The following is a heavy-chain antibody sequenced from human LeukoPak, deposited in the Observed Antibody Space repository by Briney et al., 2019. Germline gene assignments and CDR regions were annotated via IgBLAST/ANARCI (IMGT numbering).Heavy chain of an antibody. V-gene: IGHV3-21*01. CDR3: ARDPDYYGSGSYSIDY. CDR1: GFTFSTYS. D-gene: IGHD3-10*01. Sequence: GGSLRLSCAASGFTFSTYSMNWVRQAPGKGLEWVSSISETSDYIYYADSVKGRFTISRDNAKNSLYLQMNSLRAEDTAVYYCARDPDYYGSGSYSIDYWGQGTLVTVSS. J-gene: IGHJ4*02. CDR2: ISETSDYI.